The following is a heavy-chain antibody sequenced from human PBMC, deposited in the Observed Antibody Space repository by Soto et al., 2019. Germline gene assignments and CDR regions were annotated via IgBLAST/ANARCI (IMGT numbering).Heavy chain of an antibody. D-gene: IGHD2-21*01. V-gene: IGHV3-30*18. CDR3: AKVDLSAFDI. CDR2: ISYDGSNK. J-gene: IGHJ3*02. CDR1: GFTFSSYG. Sequence: GGSLRLSCAASGFTFSSYGMHWVRQAPGKGLEWVAVISYDGSNKYYADSVKGRFTISRDNSKNTLCLQMNSLRAEDTAVYYCAKVDLSAFDIWGQGTMVTVSS.